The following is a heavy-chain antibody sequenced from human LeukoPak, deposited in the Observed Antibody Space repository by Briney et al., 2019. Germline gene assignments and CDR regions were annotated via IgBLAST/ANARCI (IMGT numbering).Heavy chain of an antibody. Sequence: PGGSLRLSCAASGFIFTTYWLHWVRQVPGKGLGWVSFINSDGSSTNYADSVKGRFTISRDNAKNTLYLQMNSLRAEDTAVYYCARDRGYSPDYWGQGTLVTVSS. J-gene: IGHJ4*02. CDR2: INSDGSST. D-gene: IGHD5-18*01. CDR1: GFIFTTYW. CDR3: ARDRGYSPDY. V-gene: IGHV3-74*01.